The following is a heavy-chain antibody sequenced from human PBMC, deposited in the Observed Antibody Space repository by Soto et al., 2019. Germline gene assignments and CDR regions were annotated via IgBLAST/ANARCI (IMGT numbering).Heavy chain of an antibody. CDR1: GFTFDSFW. D-gene: IGHD1-26*01. Sequence: EVRLVESGGGLVQPGGSLGLSCATSGFTFDSFWMAWVRQAPEKGLEWVASISQDSTENSYVDSVRGRFTVSRDNTTSSLYLQMHSLRADDAAVYYCASVGGPLSLLSWRHFDHWGQGALVAVSS. V-gene: IGHV3-7*03. CDR3: ASVGGPLSLLSWRHFDH. J-gene: IGHJ4*02. CDR2: ISQDSTEN.